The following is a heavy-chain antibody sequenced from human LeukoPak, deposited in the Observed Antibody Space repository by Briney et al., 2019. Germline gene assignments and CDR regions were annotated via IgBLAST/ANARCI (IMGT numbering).Heavy chain of an antibody. CDR3: ARVGMVAPGAFDI. V-gene: IGHV4-59*01. CDR2: IYYSGST. Sequence: SETLSLTCTVSGGSISSYYWSWIRQPPGKGLGWIGYIYYSGSTNYNPSLKSRVTISVDTSKNQFSLKLSSVTAADTAVYYCARVGMVAPGAFDIWGQGTMVTVSS. J-gene: IGHJ3*02. CDR1: GGSISSYY. D-gene: IGHD1-26*01.